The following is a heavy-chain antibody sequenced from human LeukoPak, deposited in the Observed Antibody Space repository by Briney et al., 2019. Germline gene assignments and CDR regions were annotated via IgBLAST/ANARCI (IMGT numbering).Heavy chain of an antibody. J-gene: IGHJ4*02. V-gene: IGHV4-59*08. CDR3: ARIITGAVAFDS. CDR1: GGSISGHY. Sequence: SETLSLTCTGSGGSISGHYWSWIRQPPGKGLEWIGYIFYTGCTNYNPSLRSRVTISIDTSKNQFSLNLNSVSATDTAVYYCARIITGAVAFDSWGQGTLVTVSS. CDR2: IFYTGCT. D-gene: IGHD1-14*01.